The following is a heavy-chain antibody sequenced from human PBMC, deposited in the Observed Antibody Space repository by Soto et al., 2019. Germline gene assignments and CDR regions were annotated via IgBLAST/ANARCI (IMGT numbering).Heavy chain of an antibody. CDR2: ISWNSGRI. D-gene: IGHD6-25*01. CDR3: AKDSSAAMRGNYYYMDV. J-gene: IGHJ6*03. CDR1: GFTFDDYA. V-gene: IGHV3-9*01. Sequence: GGSLRLSCAASGFTFDDYAMHWVRQAPGKGLEWVSGISWNSGRIAYADSVKGRFTISRDNAKNSLYLQMNSLRAEDTALYYCAKDSSAAMRGNYYYMDVWGKGTTVTVSS.